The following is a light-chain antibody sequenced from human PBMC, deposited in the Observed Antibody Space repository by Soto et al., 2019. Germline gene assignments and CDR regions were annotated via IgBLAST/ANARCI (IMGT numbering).Light chain of an antibody. Sequence: EIVLTQSPATLSLSPGERATLSCRASQSVSSYLAWYHQRPGQAPRRLIYDASNRATGIPARFSGSGSGTDFTLTIISLEPEDFEVYYCQQRSNWPRTFGQGTKVEIK. CDR2: DAS. V-gene: IGKV3-11*01. CDR3: QQRSNWPRT. J-gene: IGKJ1*01. CDR1: QSVSSY.